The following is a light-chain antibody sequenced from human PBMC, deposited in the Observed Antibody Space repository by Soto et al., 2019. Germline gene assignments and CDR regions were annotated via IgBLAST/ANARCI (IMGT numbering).Light chain of an antibody. V-gene: IGKV3-20*01. Sequence: EIVLTQSPGTLSLSPGERATLSCRASQSVDSSFLAWYQQKPRQSPRLLMYATSSRVAGIPDRFSGSGSGTDFTLTISRLEPEDFALYYFHEYCRSPRTFGQGTQVEIK. CDR1: QSVDSSF. J-gene: IGKJ1*01. CDR3: HEYCRSPRT. CDR2: ATS.